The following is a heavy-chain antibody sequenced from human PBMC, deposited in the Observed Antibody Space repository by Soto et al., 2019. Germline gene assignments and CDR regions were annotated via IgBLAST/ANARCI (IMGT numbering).Heavy chain of an antibody. J-gene: IGHJ4*02. D-gene: IGHD2-8*01. CDR1: GFTFSNHR. V-gene: IGHV3-74*01. Sequence: GGSLRLSCAASGFTFSNHRMHWVRQAPGKGLVWVSLISSDGRTTNYADSVRGRFTISRDNAKDTLFLQMNSLGAEDTAVYYCARDTNGLGYWGQGTLVTVSS. CDR3: ARDTNGLGY. CDR2: ISSDGRTT.